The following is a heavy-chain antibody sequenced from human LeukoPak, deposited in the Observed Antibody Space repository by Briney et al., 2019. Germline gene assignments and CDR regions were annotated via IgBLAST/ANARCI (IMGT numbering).Heavy chain of an antibody. CDR1: GYTFTSYD. J-gene: IGHJ6*03. CDR3: ARDPPEYGSSSGHYYYYYMDV. V-gene: IGHV1-18*01. CDR2: ISAYNGNT. Sequence: ASVKVSCKASGYTFTSYDINWVRQAPGQGLEWMGWISAYNGNTNYAQKLQGRVTMTTDTSTSTAYMELRSLRSDDTAVYYCARDPPEYGSSSGHYYYYYMDVWGKGTTVTVSS. D-gene: IGHD6-6*01.